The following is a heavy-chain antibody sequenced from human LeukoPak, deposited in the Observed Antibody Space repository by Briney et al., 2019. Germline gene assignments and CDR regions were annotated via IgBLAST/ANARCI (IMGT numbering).Heavy chain of an antibody. CDR2: VLFTGNT. Sequence: PSETLSLTCTVSGASITSADYYWGWVRQPPGKGRVWIGSVLFTGNTYYTPFLKSRVTISIHTSNKQFSLNLSSVTAADTAVYYCARGDSGWSADFDYWGQGTLVTVSS. CDR3: ARGDSGWSADFDY. J-gene: IGHJ4*02. D-gene: IGHD6-19*01. CDR1: GASITSADYY. V-gene: IGHV4-39*01.